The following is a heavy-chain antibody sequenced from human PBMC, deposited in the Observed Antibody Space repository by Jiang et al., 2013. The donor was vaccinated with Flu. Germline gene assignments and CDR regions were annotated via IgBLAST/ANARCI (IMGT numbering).Heavy chain of an antibody. D-gene: IGHD1-26*01. J-gene: IGHJ4*02. CDR2: LXRVVGNT. V-gene: IGHV3-23*01. Sequence: TFSNNAMSWVRQGSTEGGLGVGSQLLXRVVGNTYYADSVKGRLTISRDNSKNTLHLQMNSLRAEDTAVYYCAKDVSVMVGATDYWGQGTLVTVSS. CDR1: TFSNNA. CDR3: AKDVSVMVGATDY.